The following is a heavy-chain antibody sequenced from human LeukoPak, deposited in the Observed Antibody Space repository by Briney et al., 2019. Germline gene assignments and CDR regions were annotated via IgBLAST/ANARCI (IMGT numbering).Heavy chain of an antibody. J-gene: IGHJ4*02. V-gene: IGHV3-23*01. CDR2: ISGSGGST. D-gene: IGHD2-2*01. CDR1: GFTFSSYA. Sequence: GGSLTLSCAASGFTFSSYAMSWVRQAPGKGLEWVSAISGSGGSTYYADSVKGRFTISTDNSRNTLYLQTNSLRTEDTAVHYCAKDACISTRCHLDYWGQGTLVTASS. CDR3: AKDACISTRCHLDY.